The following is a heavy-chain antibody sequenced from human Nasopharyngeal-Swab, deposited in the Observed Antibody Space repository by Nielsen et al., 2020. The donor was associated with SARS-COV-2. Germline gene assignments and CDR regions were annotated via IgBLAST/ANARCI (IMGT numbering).Heavy chain of an antibody. V-gene: IGHV3-33*01. CDR1: GFTFSSYG. Sequence: GWSLRLSCAASGFTFSSYGMHWVRQAPGKGLKWVAVIWYDGSNKYYADSVKGRFTISRDNSKNTLYLQMNSLRAEDTAVYYCARDPPATWYGMDVWGQGTTVTVS. CDR3: ARDPPATWYGMDV. J-gene: IGHJ6*02. CDR2: IWYDGSNK.